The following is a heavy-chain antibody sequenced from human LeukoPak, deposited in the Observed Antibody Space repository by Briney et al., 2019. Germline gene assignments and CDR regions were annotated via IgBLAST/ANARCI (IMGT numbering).Heavy chain of an antibody. J-gene: IGHJ4*02. D-gene: IGHD3-10*01. V-gene: IGHV6-1*01. CDR2: TYYRSKWYN. Sequence: SQTLSLTCAISGDSVSSNSAAWNWIRQSPSRGLEWLGRTYYRSKWYNDYAVSVKSRITINPDTSKNQFSLQLNSVTPEDTAVYYCARDPDLHYGSGSYYDYWGQGTLVTVSS. CDR3: ARDPDLHYGSGSYYDY. CDR1: GDSVSSNSAA.